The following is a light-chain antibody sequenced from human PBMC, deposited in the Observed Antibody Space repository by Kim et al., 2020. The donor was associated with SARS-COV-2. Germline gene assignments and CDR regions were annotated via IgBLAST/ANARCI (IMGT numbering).Light chain of an antibody. CDR2: DAS. V-gene: IGKV3-11*01. CDR1: QGVRIQ. CDR3: QQRHNWPVT. J-gene: IGKJ1*01. Sequence: SPGEGAPLSCRAIQGVRIQLAWYQQRPGQAPKLVIYDASNRAPGIPATFSGSGSGTDFTLTISSLEPEDFAVYFCQQRHNWPVTFGQGTKVDIK.